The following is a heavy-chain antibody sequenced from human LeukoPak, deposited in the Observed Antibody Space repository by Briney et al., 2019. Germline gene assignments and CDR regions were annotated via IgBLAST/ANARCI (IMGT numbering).Heavy chain of an antibody. D-gene: IGHD3-10*01. CDR2: MSGGGSNA. J-gene: IGHJ4*02. CDR1: GFIFNNYG. V-gene: IGHV3-23*01. CDR3: AKRGGYDYGSHFAS. Sequence: GGSLRLSRTTSGFIFNNYGMAWVRQAPGKGLEWVSSMSGGGSNAQYADSVKGRLTISRDSKNTLYLDMDSLRADDTAVYFCAKRGGYDYGSHFASWGQGVLVTVSS.